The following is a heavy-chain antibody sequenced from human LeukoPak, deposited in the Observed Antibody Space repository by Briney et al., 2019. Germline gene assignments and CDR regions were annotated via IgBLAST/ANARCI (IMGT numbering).Heavy chain of an antibody. CDR3: ARCSAAAGVRYYYCGMDV. D-gene: IGHD1-14*01. CDR1: GGTFSSYA. Sequence: SVKVSCKASGGTFSSYAISWVRQAPGQGLEWMGGIIPIFGTANYAQKFQGRVTITADKSTSTAYMELSSLRSEDTAVYYCARCSAAAGVRYYYCGMDVWGKGTTVTVSS. V-gene: IGHV1-69*06. CDR2: IIPIFGTA. J-gene: IGHJ6*04.